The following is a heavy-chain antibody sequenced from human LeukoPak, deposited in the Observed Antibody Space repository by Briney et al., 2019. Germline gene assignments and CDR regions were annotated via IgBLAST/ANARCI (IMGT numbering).Heavy chain of an antibody. CDR3: ARGTRTLNIVVVVAATPHYYYYYYMDV. J-gene: IGHJ6*03. D-gene: IGHD2-15*01. CDR1: GYTFTSYD. CDR2: MNPNSGNT. Sequence: ASVKVSCKASGYTFTSYDINWVRQATGQGLEWMGWMNPNSGNTGYAQKFQGRVTITRNTSISTAYMELSSLRSEDTAVYYCARGTRTLNIVVVVAATPHYYYYYYMDVWGKGTTVTVSS. V-gene: IGHV1-8*03.